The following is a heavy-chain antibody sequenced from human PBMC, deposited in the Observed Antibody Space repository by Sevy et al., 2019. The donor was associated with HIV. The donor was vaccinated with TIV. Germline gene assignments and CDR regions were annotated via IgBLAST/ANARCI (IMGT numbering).Heavy chain of an antibody. Sequence: GGSLRLSCAASGFTFSNAWMSWVRQAPGKGLEWVGRIKSKTDGGTTDYAAPVKGRFTISRDDSKNTLYLQMNSLKTEDTAVYYCTTGGYGGTSDLYYYYYGMDVWGQGTTVTVSS. V-gene: IGHV3-15*01. J-gene: IGHJ6*02. CDR3: TTGGYGGTSDLYYYYYGMDV. CDR2: IKSKTDGGTT. D-gene: IGHD4-17*01. CDR1: GFTFSNAW.